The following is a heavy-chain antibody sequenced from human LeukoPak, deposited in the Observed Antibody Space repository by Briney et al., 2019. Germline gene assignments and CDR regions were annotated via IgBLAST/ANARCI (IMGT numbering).Heavy chain of an antibody. Sequence: SETLSLTCTVSGGSISSYYWSWIRQPPGKGLEWIGYIYYSGSTNYNPSLKSRVTISVDTSKNQFSLKLSSVTAADTAVYYCARDGYGDYYYGMDVWGQGTTVTISS. CDR1: GGSISSYY. D-gene: IGHD4-17*01. J-gene: IGHJ6*02. CDR3: ARDGYGDYYYGMDV. CDR2: IYYSGST. V-gene: IGHV4-59*01.